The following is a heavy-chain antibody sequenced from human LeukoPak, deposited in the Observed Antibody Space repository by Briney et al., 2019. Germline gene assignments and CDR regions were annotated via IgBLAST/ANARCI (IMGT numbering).Heavy chain of an antibody. CDR3: AKGIYSSGWSYFDY. V-gene: IGHV3-23*01. J-gene: IGHJ4*01. CDR1: GFTFSNSA. D-gene: IGHD6-19*01. Sequence: PGGSLRLSCAASGFTFSNSAMSWVRQAPGKGLVWVSTLSGSGITTYYADSAKGRFTISRDNSKNTLYLQMNSLRAEDTAVYYCAKGIYSSGWSYFDYWGHGTLVTVSS. CDR2: LSGSGITT.